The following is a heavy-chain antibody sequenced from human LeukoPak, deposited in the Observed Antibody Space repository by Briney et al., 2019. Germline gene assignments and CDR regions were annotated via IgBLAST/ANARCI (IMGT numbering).Heavy chain of an antibody. CDR3: ARERGGRGYSGCPLIP. J-gene: IGHJ5*02. D-gene: IGHD5-12*01. CDR2: ISAYNGNT. V-gene: IGHV1-18*01. Sequence: GSSVTVSCKASGGTFSSYAISWVRQAPGQGLEWMGWISAYNGNTNYAQKLQGRVTMTTDTSTSTAYMELRSLRSEDTAVYYCARERGGRGYSGCPLIPWGQGTLVTVSS. CDR1: GGTFSSYA.